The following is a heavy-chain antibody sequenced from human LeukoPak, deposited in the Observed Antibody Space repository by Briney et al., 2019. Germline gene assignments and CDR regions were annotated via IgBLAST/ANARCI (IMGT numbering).Heavy chain of an antibody. CDR2: IIPTFGTA. CDR1: GGTLSSNA. CDR3: ARGHYYSSGAYWGNDYYYYMSV. Sequence: SSVKVSCKASGGTLSSNAMSWVRQAPGQGLEWMGGIIPTFGTANYAQKFQGRVTITTDESTSTGYMELSSLRSEDTAVYYCARGHYYSSGAYWGNDYYYYMSVWGKGTTVTVSS. J-gene: IGHJ6*03. D-gene: IGHD3-22*01. V-gene: IGHV1-69*05.